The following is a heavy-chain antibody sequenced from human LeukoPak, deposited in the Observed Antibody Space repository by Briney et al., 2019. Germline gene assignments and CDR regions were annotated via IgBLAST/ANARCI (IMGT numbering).Heavy chain of an antibody. Sequence: GAALKISYKGSGSSFTSYWIGWVRQMPGKGLGWMGIIYPGDSDTRYSPSFQGQVTISADKSISTAYLQWSSLKASDTAMYYCASILGHDAFDIWGQGTMVTVSS. CDR1: GSSFTSYW. D-gene: IGHD2-8*02. CDR2: IYPGDSDT. CDR3: ASILGHDAFDI. J-gene: IGHJ3*02. V-gene: IGHV5-51*01.